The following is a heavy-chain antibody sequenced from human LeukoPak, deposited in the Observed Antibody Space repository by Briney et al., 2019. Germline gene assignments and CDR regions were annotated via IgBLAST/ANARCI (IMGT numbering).Heavy chain of an antibody. CDR3: AKDSRDGYCSSTSCYTPSFDY. CDR2: IRYDGSNK. D-gene: IGHD2-2*02. J-gene: IGHJ4*02. Sequence: GGSLRLSCAASGFTFSSYGMHWVRQAPGKGLEWVAFIRYDGSNKYYADSVKGRFTISRDNSKNTLYLQMNSLRAEDTAVYYCAKDSRDGYCSSTSCYTPSFDYWGQGTLVTVSS. CDR1: GFTFSSYG. V-gene: IGHV3-30*02.